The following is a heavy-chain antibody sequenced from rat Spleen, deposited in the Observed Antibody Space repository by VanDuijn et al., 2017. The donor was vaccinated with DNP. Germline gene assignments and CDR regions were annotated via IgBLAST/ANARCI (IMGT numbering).Heavy chain of an antibody. V-gene: IGHV5-25*01. CDR2: ITSSDGNT. CDR1: GFTFSNYY. D-gene: IGHD1-11*01. Sequence: EVQLVESGGGLVQPGRSLKLSCAASGFTFSNYYMAWVRQAPTKGLEWVASITSSDGNTYYRDSVKGRFTISRDNAENILYLRMDSLRSEDTATYYWSRDDYGSSGAMDPWGQRSSVTVSS. CDR3: SRDDYGSSGAMDP. J-gene: IGHJ4*01.